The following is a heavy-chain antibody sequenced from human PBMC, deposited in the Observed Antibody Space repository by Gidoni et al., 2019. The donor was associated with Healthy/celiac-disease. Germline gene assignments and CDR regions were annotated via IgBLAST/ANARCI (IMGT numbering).Heavy chain of an antibody. CDR1: GGSISSYY. Sequence: QVQLQESGPGLVKPSETLSLTCTVSGGSISSYYWSWIRQHPGKGLEWIGYIYYSGSTNYNPSLKSRVTISVDTSKNQFSLKLSSVTAADTAVYYCARVTKDYYYYGMDVWGQGTTVTVSS. J-gene: IGHJ6*02. D-gene: IGHD2-21*02. CDR3: ARVTKDYYYYGMDV. CDR2: IYYSGST. V-gene: IGHV4-59*01.